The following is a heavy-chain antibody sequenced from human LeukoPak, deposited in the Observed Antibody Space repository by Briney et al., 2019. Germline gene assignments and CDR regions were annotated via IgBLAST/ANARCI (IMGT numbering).Heavy chain of an antibody. CDR2: IYSGGTT. CDR1: EFTVSNNY. V-gene: IGHV3-66*01. J-gene: IGHJ4*02. CDR3: AKDRSGIVGAAFDY. D-gene: IGHD1-26*01. Sequence: GGSLRLSCAASEFTVSNNYMSWVRQAPGKGLEWVSLIYSGGTTYYADSVKGRFTISRDNSKNTLYLQMNSLRAEDTAVYYCAKDRSGIVGAAFDYWGQGTLVTVSS.